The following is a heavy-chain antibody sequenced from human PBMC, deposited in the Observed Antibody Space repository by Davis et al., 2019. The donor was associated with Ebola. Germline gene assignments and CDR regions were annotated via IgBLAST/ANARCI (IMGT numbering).Heavy chain of an antibody. Sequence: GESLKISCTASGFTFSSYAMSWVRQAPGKGLEWVSAITNSGGDTYYADAVKGRFTISRDNSMNTLYLLMNSLRAEDTAVYYCVRIGYHTSSLGVDYWGQGTLVTVSS. D-gene: IGHD2-2*03. CDR1: GFTFSSYA. CDR3: VRIGYHTSSLGVDY. J-gene: IGHJ4*02. V-gene: IGHV3-23*01. CDR2: ITNSGGDT.